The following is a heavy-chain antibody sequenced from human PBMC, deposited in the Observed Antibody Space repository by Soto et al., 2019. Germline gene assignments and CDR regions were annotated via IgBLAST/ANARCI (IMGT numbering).Heavy chain of an antibody. V-gene: IGHV3-30*18. CDR3: AKDGVLYSSSSYFDY. CDR2: ISYDGSNK. Sequence: ESGGGVVQPGRSLRLSCAASGFTFSSYGMHWVRQAPGKGLEWVAVISYDGSNKYYADSVKGRFTISRDNSKNTLYLQMNSLRAEDTAVYYCAKDGVLYSSSSYFDYWGQGTLVTVSS. J-gene: IGHJ4*02. D-gene: IGHD6-6*01. CDR1: GFTFSSYG.